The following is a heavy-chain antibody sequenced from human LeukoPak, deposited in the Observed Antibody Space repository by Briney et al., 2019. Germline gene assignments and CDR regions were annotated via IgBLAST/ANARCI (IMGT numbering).Heavy chain of an antibody. Sequence: SETLSLTCAVYGGSFSGYYWSWIRQPPGKGLEWIGEINHSGSTNYNPSLKSRVTISVDTSKNQFSLKLSSVTAADTAVYYCARLCYYDSSGPSGGYDYWGQGTLVTVSS. D-gene: IGHD3-22*01. CDR3: ARLCYYDSSGPSGGYDY. J-gene: IGHJ4*02. CDR2: INHSGST. CDR1: GGSFSGYY. V-gene: IGHV4-34*01.